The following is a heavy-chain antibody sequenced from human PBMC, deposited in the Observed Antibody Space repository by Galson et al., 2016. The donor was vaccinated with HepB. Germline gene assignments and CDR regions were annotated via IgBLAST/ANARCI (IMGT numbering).Heavy chain of an antibody. V-gene: IGHV3-33*07. CDR3: ARLVTSNSWYGWFDP. CDR2: IWYDGSRT. J-gene: IGHJ5*02. CDR1: GFTFSNYG. Sequence: SLRLSCAVSGFTFSNYGMYWVRQAPGKGLEWVANIWYDGSRTYYADSVKGRFTISRDNSKSTVFLQMNSLRAEDTAVYYCARLVTSNSWYGWFDPWGQGTLVTVSS. D-gene: IGHD6-13*01.